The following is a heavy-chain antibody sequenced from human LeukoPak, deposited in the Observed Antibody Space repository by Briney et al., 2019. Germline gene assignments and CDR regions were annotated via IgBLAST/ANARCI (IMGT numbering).Heavy chain of an antibody. CDR3: SRHVLVRWFNDAFDI. CDR1: GGSISSSSYY. Sequence: PSETLSLTCTVSGGSISSSSYYWSWIRQPPGKGLEWIGYIYYGGSTNYNPSLKSRVTISVDTSKNQFSLKLSSVTAADTAVYYCSRHVLVRWFNDAFDIWGQGTMVTVSS. D-gene: IGHD4-23*01. J-gene: IGHJ3*02. CDR2: IYYGGST. V-gene: IGHV4-61*05.